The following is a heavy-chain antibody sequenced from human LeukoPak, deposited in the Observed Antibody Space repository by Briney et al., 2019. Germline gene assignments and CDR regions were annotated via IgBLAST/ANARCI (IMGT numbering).Heavy chain of an antibody. D-gene: IGHD4-17*01. CDR3: ARDRVPTNDYVFDY. CDR2: ISAYNGNT. V-gene: IGHV1-18*01. J-gene: IGHJ4*02. CDR1: GYTFTSYG. Sequence: ASVKVSCEASGYTFTSYGISWVRQAPGQGLEWMGWISAYNGNTNYAQKLQGRVTMTTDTSTSTAYMELRSLRSDDTAVYYCARDRVPTNDYVFDYWGQGTLVTVSS.